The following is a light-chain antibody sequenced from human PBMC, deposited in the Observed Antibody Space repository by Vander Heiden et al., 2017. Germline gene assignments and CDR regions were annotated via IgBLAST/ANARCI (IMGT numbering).Light chain of an antibody. Sequence: QSALTQPASASGSTGPSITLSCTGTSSDVGGYNYVSWYQQHPGKAPKLMIYDVSNRPSGVSNRFSGSKSGNTASLTISGLQAEDEADYYCSSYTTSSTLNWVFGGGTKLTIL. J-gene: IGLJ3*02. CDR3: SSYTTSSTLNWV. CDR2: DVS. V-gene: IGLV2-14*01. CDR1: SSDVGGYNY.